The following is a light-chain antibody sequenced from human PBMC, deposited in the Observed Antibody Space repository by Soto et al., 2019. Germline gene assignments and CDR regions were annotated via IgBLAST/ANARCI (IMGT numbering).Light chain of an antibody. V-gene: IGLV2-14*01. CDR3: GAWDSSLTAGV. CDR1: SSDVGAYNY. Sequence: QSVLTQPASVSGSPGQSVAISCTGTSSDVGAYNYISWYQQHPGKAPKLLLSEVSNRPSGVSDRFSGSKSGNTASLTISGLQAEDEADYYCGAWDSSLTAGVFGGGTKVTVL. J-gene: IGLJ3*02. CDR2: EVS.